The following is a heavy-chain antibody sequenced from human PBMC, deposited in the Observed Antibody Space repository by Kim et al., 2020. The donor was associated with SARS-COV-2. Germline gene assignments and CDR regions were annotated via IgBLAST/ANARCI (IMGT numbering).Heavy chain of an antibody. D-gene: IGHD3-10*01. J-gene: IGHJ6*02. CDR2: ISYDGSNK. Sequence: GGSLRLSCAASGFTFSSYGMHWVRQAPGKGLEWVAVISYDGSNKYYADSVKGRFTISRDNSKNTLYLQMNSLRAEDTAVYYCARENHYGSGSYLWYLSFYYYYGMDVWGQGTTVTVSS. CDR1: GFTFSSYG. CDR3: ARENHYGSGSYLWYLSFYYYYGMDV. V-gene: IGHV3-33*05.